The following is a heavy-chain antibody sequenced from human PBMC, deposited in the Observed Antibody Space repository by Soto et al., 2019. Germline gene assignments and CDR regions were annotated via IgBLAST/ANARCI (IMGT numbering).Heavy chain of an antibody. J-gene: IGHJ6*02. CDR2: MYSSGDV. Sequence: VQLVESGGDLIQPGRSLRLSCATSGFALSGSAMHWVRQVPGGGLEWVSGMYSSGDVGYADSVQDRFIMSRDVARTSLYLQMNSLQADDTALYYCVKDNLSGGADVWGQGTTVIVSS. D-gene: IGHD3-10*02. CDR3: VKDNLSGGADV. V-gene: IGHV3-9*01. CDR1: GFALSGSA.